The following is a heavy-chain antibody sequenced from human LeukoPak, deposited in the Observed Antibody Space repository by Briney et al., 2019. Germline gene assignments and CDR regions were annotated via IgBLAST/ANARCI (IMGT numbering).Heavy chain of an antibody. J-gene: IGHJ5*02. D-gene: IGHD5/OR15-5a*01. CDR2: MHPGESEI. CDR1: GYSFTNYW. CDR3: AKTIASLGSGARYFDP. Sequence: GESLRISCKASGYSFTNYWIAWVRQNPGKGLEWMGIMHPGESEINYSPSFEGQVTISADTSISPAYLEWYSLKASDSVIYYCAKTIASLGSGARYFDPWGQGTMITVSS. V-gene: IGHV5-51*01.